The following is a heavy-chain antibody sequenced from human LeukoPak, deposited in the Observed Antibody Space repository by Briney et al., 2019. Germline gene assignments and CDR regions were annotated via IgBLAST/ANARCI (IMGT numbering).Heavy chain of an antibody. CDR1: GGSLRSYY. J-gene: IGHJ3*02. D-gene: IGHD1-26*01. CDR3: ARHRWELNAFDI. Sequence: SETLSLTCTVSGGSLRSYYWSWIRQPPEKGLEWIGYIYYSGSTNYNPSLKSRVTISVDTSKNQFSLILSSVTAADTAVYYCARHRWELNAFDIWGQGTMVTVSS. V-gene: IGHV4-59*08. CDR2: IYYSGST.